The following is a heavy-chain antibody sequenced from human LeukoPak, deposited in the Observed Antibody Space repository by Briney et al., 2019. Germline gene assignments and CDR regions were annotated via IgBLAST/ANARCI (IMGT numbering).Heavy chain of an antibody. CDR1: GFTFDDYG. V-gene: IGHV3-20*04. Sequence: PGGSLRLSCAASGFTFDDYGMSWVRQAPGKGVEWVSGINWKGGSTGYADSVKGGFTISRDNAKNSLYLQMNSLRAEDTALYYCARRDYDENAFDIWGQGAMVTVSS. CDR2: INWKGGST. J-gene: IGHJ3*02. CDR3: ARRDYDENAFDI. D-gene: IGHD4-17*01.